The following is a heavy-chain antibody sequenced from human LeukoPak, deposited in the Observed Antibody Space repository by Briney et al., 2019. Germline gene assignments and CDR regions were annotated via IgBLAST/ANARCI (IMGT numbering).Heavy chain of an antibody. CDR1: GFTFSSYA. V-gene: IGHV3-30-3*01. J-gene: IGHJ4*02. CDR3: ARGPWGDGYNFRFLNY. Sequence: PGGSLRLSCAASGFTFSSYAMHWVRQAPGKGLEWVAVISYDGSNKYYADSVKGRFTISRDNSKTTLYLQMNSLRGEDTAVYYCARGPWGDGYNFRFLNYWGQGTLVTVSS. D-gene: IGHD5-24*01. CDR2: ISYDGSNK.